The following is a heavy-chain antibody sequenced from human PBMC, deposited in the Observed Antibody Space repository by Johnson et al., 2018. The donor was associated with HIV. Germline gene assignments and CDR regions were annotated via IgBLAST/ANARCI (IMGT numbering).Heavy chain of an antibody. CDR1: GFTFNNAW. CDR3: FTEPPPDGNYVRPHDVFDI. D-gene: IGHD3-16*01. J-gene: IGHJ3*02. Sequence: VQLVESGGGLVKPGGSLRLSCAASGFTFNNAWMSWVRPAPGKGLEWVGRIKSKTDGGTTDYAAPVKGRFTISRDDSKNTLYLQMNSLKTEDTAGYSCFTEPPPDGNYVRPHDVFDIRGQGTMVIVSS. CDR2: IKSKTDGGTT. V-gene: IGHV3-15*01.